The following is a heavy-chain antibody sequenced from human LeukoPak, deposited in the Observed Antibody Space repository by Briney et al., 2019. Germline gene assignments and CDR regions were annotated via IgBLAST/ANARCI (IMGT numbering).Heavy chain of an antibody. D-gene: IGHD5-18*01. Sequence: ASVKVSCKASGGTFSSYAISWVRQTPGQGLEWMGRIIPIFGIANYVQKFQGRVTITADKSTSTAYMELSSLRSEDTAVYYCARDTAMAPFDYWGQGTLVTVSS. V-gene: IGHV1-69*04. J-gene: IGHJ4*02. CDR1: GGTFSSYA. CDR3: ARDTAMAPFDY. CDR2: IIPIFGIA.